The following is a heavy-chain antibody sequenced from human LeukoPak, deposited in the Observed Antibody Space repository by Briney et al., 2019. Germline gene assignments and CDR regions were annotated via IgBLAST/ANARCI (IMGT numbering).Heavy chain of an antibody. V-gene: IGHV4-39*07. CDR3: ARSNTISTEFDP. J-gene: IGHJ5*02. Sequence: SETLSLTCTVSGGSISSSGHYWGWLRQPPGRGLEWIGSVHYSGSTSYNPSLKSRVTTSVDTSKNQFSLKLNSVTAADTAVYYCARSNTISTEFDPWGQGTLVTVSS. CDR1: GGSISSSGHY. D-gene: IGHD3-9*01. CDR2: VHYSGST.